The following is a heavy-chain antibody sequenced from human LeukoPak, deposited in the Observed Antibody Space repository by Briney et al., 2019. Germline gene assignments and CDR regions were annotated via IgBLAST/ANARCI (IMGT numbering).Heavy chain of an antibody. Sequence: SETLSLTCTVSGGSISGHYWGWIRQSPGKGLEWVAYIYYTGATNHNPSLKTRVTISVDTSKNQFSLRLSSVTAADTAVYYCARLQGDSTAAYDYWGQGTLVSVSS. J-gene: IGHJ4*02. CDR2: IYYTGAT. V-gene: IGHV4-59*11. CDR1: GGSISGHY. D-gene: IGHD2-21*01. CDR3: ARLQGDSTAAYDY.